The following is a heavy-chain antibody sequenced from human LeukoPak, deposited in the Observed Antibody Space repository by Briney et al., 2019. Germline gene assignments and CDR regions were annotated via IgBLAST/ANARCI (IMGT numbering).Heavy chain of an antibody. J-gene: IGHJ4*02. D-gene: IGHD2-2*02. CDR1: GGTFSSYA. Sequence: SVKVSCKASGGTFSSYAISWVRQAPGQGLEWMGGIIPIFGTANYAQKFQDRVTITADNPPSTAYMELGSLRSEDTAVYYCARGYCTGASCYNDFDYWGQGTLVTVSS. CDR2: IIPIFGTA. V-gene: IGHV1-69*06. CDR3: ARGYCTGASCYNDFDY.